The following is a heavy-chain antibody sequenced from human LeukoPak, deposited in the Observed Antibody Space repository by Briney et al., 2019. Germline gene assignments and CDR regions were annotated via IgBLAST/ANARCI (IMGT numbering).Heavy chain of an antibody. CDR3: ARGSGTSWFDY. J-gene: IGHJ4*02. CDR1: GYTFTANY. CDR2: INPRSGGT. Sequence: ASVKVSCKASGYTFTANYMHWVRQAPGQGLEWMGWINPRSGGTNYGEKFRGRVTMTRDTSITTAYMELSSLRFDDTAVYYCARGSGTSWFDYWGQGTLVTVSS. V-gene: IGHV1-2*02. D-gene: IGHD2-2*01.